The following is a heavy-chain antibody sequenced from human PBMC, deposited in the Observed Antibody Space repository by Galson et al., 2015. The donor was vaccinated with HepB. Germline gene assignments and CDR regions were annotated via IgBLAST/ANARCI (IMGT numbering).Heavy chain of an antibody. D-gene: IGHD3-10*01. Sequence: SLRLSCAASGFTFSSYAMHWVRQAPGKGLERVAVISYDGSNKYYADSVKGRFTISRDNSKNTLYLQMNSLRAEDTAVYYCARGRGMVRGVIPYYFDYWGQGTLVTVSS. CDR1: GFTFSSYA. CDR3: ARGRGMVRGVIPYYFDY. J-gene: IGHJ4*02. CDR2: ISYDGSNK. V-gene: IGHV3-30*04.